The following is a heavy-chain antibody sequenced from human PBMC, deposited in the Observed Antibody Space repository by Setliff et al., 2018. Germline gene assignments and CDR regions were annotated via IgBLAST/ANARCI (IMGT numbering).Heavy chain of an antibody. CDR3: TRDYGFCSGGSCSYYGMDV. CDR1: GFTFSSYT. J-gene: IGHJ6*02. V-gene: IGHV3-21*01. Sequence: PVGSLRLSCAGSGFTFSSYTMNWVRQAPGKGLEWVSSIISSGSHIYYADSVKGRFTSSRDNAKNSLYLQMNSLRADDTAVYYCTRDYGFCSGGSCSYYGMDVWGQGTTVTVSS. CDR2: IISSGSHI. D-gene: IGHD2-15*01.